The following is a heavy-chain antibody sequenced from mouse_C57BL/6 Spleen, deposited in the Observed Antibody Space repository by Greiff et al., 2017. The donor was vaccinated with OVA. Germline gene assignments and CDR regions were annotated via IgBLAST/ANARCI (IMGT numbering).Heavy chain of an antibody. V-gene: IGHV8-12*01. CDR1: GFSLSTSGMG. Sequence: QVQLKESGPGILQSSQTLSLTCSFSGFSLSTSGMGVSWIRQPSGKGLEWLAHIYWDDDKRYNPSLKSRLTISKDTSRNQVFLKITSVDTADTATYYCARTIYYYGSSFYAMDYWGQGTSVTVSS. CDR3: ARTIYYYGSSFYAMDY. CDR2: IYWDDDK. J-gene: IGHJ4*01. D-gene: IGHD1-1*01.